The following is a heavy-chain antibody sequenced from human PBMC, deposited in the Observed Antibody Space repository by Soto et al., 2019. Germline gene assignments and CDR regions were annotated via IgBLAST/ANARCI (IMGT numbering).Heavy chain of an antibody. CDR3: AHTWGLPFDY. CDR1: GFSLRTTGVG. V-gene: IGHV2-5*01. D-gene: IGHD3-16*01. Sequence: ESGPTLVEPTQTLTLTCTYSGFSLRTTGVGVGWIRQPPGKALEWLGIIYWNDDKRYSPSLKNRFTLTSDSSKSQVVLTMTNMDPVDTATYYCAHTWGLPFDYWGQGTLVIVSS. CDR2: IYWNDDK. J-gene: IGHJ4*02.